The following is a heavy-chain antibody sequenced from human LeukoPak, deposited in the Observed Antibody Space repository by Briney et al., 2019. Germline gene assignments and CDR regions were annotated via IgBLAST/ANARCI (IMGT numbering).Heavy chain of an antibody. V-gene: IGHV3-23*01. CDR3: ARVSRGNSGCFDY. CDR1: GFTFSSYA. J-gene: IGHJ4*02. CDR2: ISGSGGST. D-gene: IGHD4-23*01. Sequence: GGSLRLPCAASGFTFSSYAMSWVRQAPGKGLEWVSAISGSGGSTYYADSVKGRFTISRDNSKNTLYLQMNSLRAEDTAVYYCARVSRGNSGCFDYWGQGTLVTVSS.